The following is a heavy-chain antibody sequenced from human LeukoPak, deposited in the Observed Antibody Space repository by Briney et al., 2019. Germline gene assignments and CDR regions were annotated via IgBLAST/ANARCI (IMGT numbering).Heavy chain of an antibody. CDR1: GGSISSYY. Sequence: SETLSLTCTVSGGSISSYYWSWIRQPPGKGLEWIGYIYYSGSTNYNPSLKSRVTISVDTSKNPFSLKLSSVTAADTAVYYCARGNYYYYMDVWGKGTTVTVSS. V-gene: IGHV4-59*01. J-gene: IGHJ6*03. CDR2: IYYSGST. CDR3: ARGNYYYYMDV.